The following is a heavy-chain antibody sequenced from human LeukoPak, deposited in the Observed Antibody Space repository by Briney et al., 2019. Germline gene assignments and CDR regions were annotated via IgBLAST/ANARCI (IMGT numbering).Heavy chain of an antibody. J-gene: IGHJ6*02. D-gene: IGHD3-16*01. CDR1: GFTFSDYG. V-gene: IGHV3-20*04. CDR2: LNWNGGST. Sequence: SGGSLRLSCAASGFTFSDYGMHWVRQAPGKGLEWVSALNWNGGSTAYAASVKGRFTISRDNAKNSLYLQMNSLRAEDTAVYYCAREKQGVLYYYYGMDVWGQGTTVTVSS. CDR3: AREKQGVLYYYYGMDV.